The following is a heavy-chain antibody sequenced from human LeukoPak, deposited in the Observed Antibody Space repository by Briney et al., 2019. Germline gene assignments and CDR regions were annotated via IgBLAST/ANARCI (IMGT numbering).Heavy chain of an antibody. CDR3: ARWAGVTDY. Sequence: GGSLRLSCAASGFTITNYWMSWVRQAPGKGPEWVANIKQDGSEEYYADSVKGRFTISRDNVKNSLNLQMNSLRAEDTAVYYCARWAGVTDYWGQGTLVTVSS. V-gene: IGHV3-7*01. D-gene: IGHD5-18*01. CDR2: IKQDGSEE. J-gene: IGHJ4*02. CDR1: GFTITNYW.